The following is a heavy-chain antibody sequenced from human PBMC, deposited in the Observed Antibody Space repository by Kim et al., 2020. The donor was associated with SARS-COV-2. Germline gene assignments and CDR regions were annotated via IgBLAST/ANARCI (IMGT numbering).Heavy chain of an antibody. CDR2: IYHSGST. CDR3: ARDYLVGATPNWFDP. D-gene: IGHD1-26*01. J-gene: IGHJ5*02. CDR1: GYSISSGYY. Sequence: SETLSLTCTVSGYSISSGYYWGWIRQPPGKGLEWIGSIYHSGSTYYNPSLKSRVTISVDTSKNQFSLKLSSVTAADTAVYYCARDYLVGATPNWFDPWGQGTLVTVSS. V-gene: IGHV4-38-2*02.